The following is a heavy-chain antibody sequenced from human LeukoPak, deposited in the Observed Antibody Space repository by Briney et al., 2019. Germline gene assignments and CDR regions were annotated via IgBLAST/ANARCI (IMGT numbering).Heavy chain of an antibody. V-gene: IGHV3-48*03. CDR3: VRLGGATGQYFYH. CDR2: ISNSGDST. CDR1: GFTFSSYE. D-gene: IGHD1-26*01. J-gene: IGHJ1*01. Sequence: PGGSLRLSCAASGFTFSSYEMNWVRQAPGKGLEWVSYISNSGDSTYYADSVKGRFTISRDNAKNSLYLQMNSLRAEDTAVYYRVRLGGATGQYFYHWGQGTRVTVSS.